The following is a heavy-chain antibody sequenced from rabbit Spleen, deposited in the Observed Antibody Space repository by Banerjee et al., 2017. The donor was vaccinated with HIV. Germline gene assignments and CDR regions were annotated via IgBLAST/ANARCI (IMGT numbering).Heavy chain of an antibody. CDR1: GFTLSSYY. Sequence: QLEESAGGLVQPGGSLKLSCKASGFTLSSYYMNWVRQAPGKGLEWIGYIDPVFGITYYANWVSGRFSISRENAQNTVFLQMTSLTAADTATYFCARDSAGGSYFALWGPGTLVTVS. J-gene: IGHJ4*01. CDR2: IDPVFGIT. CDR3: ARDSAGGSYFAL. V-gene: IGHV1S7*01. D-gene: IGHD8-1*01.